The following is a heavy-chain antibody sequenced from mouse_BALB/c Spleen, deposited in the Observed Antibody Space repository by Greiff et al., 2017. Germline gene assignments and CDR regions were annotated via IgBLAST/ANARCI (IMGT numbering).Heavy chain of an antibody. J-gene: IGHJ4*01. CDR1: GFTFSSYT. CDR3: ARHLLYDYAMDY. CDR2: ISNGGGST. D-gene: IGHD2-12*01. V-gene: IGHV5-12-2*01. Sequence: EVQGVESGGGLVQPGGSLKLSCAASGFTFSSYTMSWVRQTPEKRLEWVAYISNGGGSTYYPDTVKGRFTISRDNSKNTLYLQMSSLKSEDTAMYYCARHLLYDYAMDYWGQGTSVTVSA.